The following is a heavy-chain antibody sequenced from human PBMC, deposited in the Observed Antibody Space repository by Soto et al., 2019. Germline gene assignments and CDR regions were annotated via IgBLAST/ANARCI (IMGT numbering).Heavy chain of an antibody. J-gene: IGHJ2*01. D-gene: IGHD4-17*01. CDR1: GGSFSGYY. CDR2: INHSGST. Sequence: QVQLQQWGAGLLKPSETLSLTCAVYGGSFSGYYWSWIRQPPGKGLEWIGEINHSGSTNYNPSLKSRVTISEDTSKNQFSLKLSSVTAADTAVYYCASSFSTAADWYFDLWGRGTLVTVSS. V-gene: IGHV4-34*01. CDR3: ASSFSTAADWYFDL.